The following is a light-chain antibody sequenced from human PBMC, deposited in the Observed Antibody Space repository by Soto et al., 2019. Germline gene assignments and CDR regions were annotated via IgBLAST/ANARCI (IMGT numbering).Light chain of an antibody. V-gene: IGKV3-15*01. Sequence: EIVMTQSPVTLSVSPGERATLSCRASQSISSQIAWYQQKPGQAPRLLISGASTRATGIRARFSGGGSGTEFTLTIISLQSEDFEVYYYQQYNNWPLVTFGGGTKVEIK. CDR1: QSISSQ. CDR2: GAS. J-gene: IGKJ4*01. CDR3: QQYNNWPLVT.